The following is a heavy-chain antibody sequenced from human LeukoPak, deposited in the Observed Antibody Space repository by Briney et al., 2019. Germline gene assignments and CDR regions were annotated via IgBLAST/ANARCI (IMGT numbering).Heavy chain of an antibody. J-gene: IGHJ5*02. V-gene: IGHV4-34*01. D-gene: IGHD3-16*01. CDR2: INHSGST. CDR1: GGSFSGYY. Sequence: PLETLSLTCAVYGGSFSGYYWSWIRQPPGKGLEWIGEINHSGSTNYNPSLKSRVTISVDTSKNQFSLKLSPVTAADTAVYYCARGRRGTVNWFDPWGQGTLVTVSS. CDR3: ARGRRGTVNWFDP.